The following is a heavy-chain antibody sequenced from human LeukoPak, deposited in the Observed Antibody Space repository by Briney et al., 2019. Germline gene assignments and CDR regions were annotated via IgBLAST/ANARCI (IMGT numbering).Heavy chain of an antibody. V-gene: IGHV3-21*01. CDR3: AREVGGSCYSGGC. CDR1: GFTFSSYS. Sequence: TGESLRLSCAASGFTFSSYSMNWVRQAPGKGLEWVSSISSSSSYIYYADSVKGRFTISRDNAKNSLYLQMNSLRAEDTAVYYCAREVGGSCYSGGCWGQGTLVTVSS. CDR2: ISSSSSYI. D-gene: IGHD2-15*01. J-gene: IGHJ4*02.